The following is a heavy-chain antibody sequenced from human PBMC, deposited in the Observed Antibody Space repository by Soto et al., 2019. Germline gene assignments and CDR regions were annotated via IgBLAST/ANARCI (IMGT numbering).Heavy chain of an antibody. D-gene: IGHD2-2*01. V-gene: IGHV3-7*05. Sequence: GGSLRLSCAASGFTFSSYWMSWVRQAPGKGLEWVANIKQDGSEKYYVDSVKGPFTISRDNAKNSLYLQMNSLRAEDTAVYYCARDLRYCSSTSCPNDAFDIWGQGTMVTVSS. CDR2: IKQDGSEK. CDR3: ARDLRYCSSTSCPNDAFDI. J-gene: IGHJ3*02. CDR1: GFTFSSYW.